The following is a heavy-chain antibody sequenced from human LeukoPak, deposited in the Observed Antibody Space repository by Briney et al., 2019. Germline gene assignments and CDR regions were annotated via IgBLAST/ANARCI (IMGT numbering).Heavy chain of an antibody. J-gene: IGHJ3*02. CDR3: ARAVGVAMIVRGHGAFDI. V-gene: IGHV3-7*01. D-gene: IGHD3-22*01. CDR2: IKQDGSEK. Sequence: GGSLRLSCAASGFTVNSNYMTWVRQAPGKGLEWVANIKQDGSEKYYVDSVKGRFTISRDNAKNSLYLQMNSLRAEDTAVYYCARAVGVAMIVRGHGAFDIWGQGTMVTVSS. CDR1: GFTVNSNY.